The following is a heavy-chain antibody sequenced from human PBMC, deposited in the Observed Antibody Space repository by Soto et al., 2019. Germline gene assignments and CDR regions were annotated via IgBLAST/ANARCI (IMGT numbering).Heavy chain of an antibody. V-gene: IGHV4-59*01. J-gene: IGHJ4*02. CDR3: ARETWSRGNDY. CDR2: IYYSGST. Sequence: SETLSLTCTVSGGSISSYYWSWIRQPPGKGLEWIGYIYYSGSTNYNPSLKSRVTISVDTSKNQFSLKLSSVTAADTAVYYCARETWSRGNDYWGQGTLVTV. D-gene: IGHD3-3*01. CDR1: GGSISSYY.